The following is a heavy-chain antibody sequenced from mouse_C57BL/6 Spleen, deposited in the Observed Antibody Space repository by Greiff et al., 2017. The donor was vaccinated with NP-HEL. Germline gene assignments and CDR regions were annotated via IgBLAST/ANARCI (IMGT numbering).Heavy chain of an antibody. CDR2: FFPGSGNT. J-gene: IGHJ2*01. D-gene: IGHD1-1*01. CDR3: ARRGFTTVVAGDY. Sequence: QVHLKPSGAELMKPGASVKLSRKASGYTFTGYCIEWVKQRPGHSLEWIGEFFPGSGNTNYNEKFKGKATFTADTSSNTAYMQLSSLTAEDSAIFYCARRGFTTVVAGDYWGQGTTHTVSS. CDR1: GYTFTGYC. V-gene: IGHV1-9*01.